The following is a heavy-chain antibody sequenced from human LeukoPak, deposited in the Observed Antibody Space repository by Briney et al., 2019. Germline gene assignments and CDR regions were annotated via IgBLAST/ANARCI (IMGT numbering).Heavy chain of an antibody. Sequence: ASVKVSCKASGYTFTNYYIHWVRQAPGHGLEWMGISNPSGDSTNYAQKFQGRVTMTRDTSTSTVYMDLSSLRSEDTAVYYCARWSTTFLDYWGQGTLVTVSS. J-gene: IGHJ4*02. V-gene: IGHV1-46*01. CDR2: SNPSGDST. CDR1: GYTFTNYY. D-gene: IGHD1-1*01. CDR3: ARWSTTFLDY.